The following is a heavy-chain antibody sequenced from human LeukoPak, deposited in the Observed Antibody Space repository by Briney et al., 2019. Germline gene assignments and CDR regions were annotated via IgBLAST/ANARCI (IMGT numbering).Heavy chain of an antibody. CDR1: GGSXSSGGYY. D-gene: IGHD1-26*01. CDR2: IYYSGST. J-gene: IGHJ4*02. CDR3: ARVDFNDSGSYFTIDY. Sequence: TLSLXXTVSGGSXSSGGYYWSWIRQHPGKGLEWIGYIYYSGSTYYNPSLKSRVTISVDTSKNQFSLKLSSVTAADTAVYYCARVDFNDSGSYFTIDYWGQGTLVTVSS. V-gene: IGHV4-31*03.